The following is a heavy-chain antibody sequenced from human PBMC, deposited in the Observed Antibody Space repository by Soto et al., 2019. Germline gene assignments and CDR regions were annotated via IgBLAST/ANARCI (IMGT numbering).Heavy chain of an antibody. D-gene: IGHD3-22*01. CDR1: GIALEDYA. J-gene: IGHJ4*01. CDR3: IKDTTIGGLDN. V-gene: IGHV3-9*01. CDR2: IYLDDHRT. Sequence: PGGSLRLSCVASGIALEDYATHWVRQVPGQGLEWVSGIYLDDHRTAYADSVKGRFTIHRDDAQNSLYLQLNSLRPEDTAFYYCIKDTTIGGLDNWGRQILVTVSS.